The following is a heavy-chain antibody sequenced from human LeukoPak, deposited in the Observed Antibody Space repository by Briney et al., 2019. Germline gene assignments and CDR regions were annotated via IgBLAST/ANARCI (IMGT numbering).Heavy chain of an antibody. CDR2: IISDGSSI. J-gene: IGHJ3*02. CDR1: GFTFSSYW. Sequence: GGSLRLSCAASGFTFSSYWMHWVRQAPGKGLVWVSRIISDGSSISYADSVKGRFTISRDNAKNTLYLQMNSLRAEDTAAYYCAREDVDIAVAASGAFDIWGQGTMVTVSS. V-gene: IGHV3-74*01. D-gene: IGHD6-19*01. CDR3: AREDVDIAVAASGAFDI.